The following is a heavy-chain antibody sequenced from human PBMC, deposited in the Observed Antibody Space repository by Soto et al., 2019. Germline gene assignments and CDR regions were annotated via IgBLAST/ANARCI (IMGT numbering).Heavy chain of an antibody. CDR3: ARDMGDYGSFYFDY. CDR2: IYSGGST. Sequence: GGSLRLSCAASGFTVSSNYMSWVHQAPGKGLEWVSVIYSGGSTYYADSVKGRFTISGHNSKNTLYLQMNSLRAEDTAVYYCARDMGDYGSFYFDYWGQGTLVTVSS. D-gene: IGHD4-17*01. CDR1: GFTVSSNY. V-gene: IGHV3-53*04. J-gene: IGHJ4*02.